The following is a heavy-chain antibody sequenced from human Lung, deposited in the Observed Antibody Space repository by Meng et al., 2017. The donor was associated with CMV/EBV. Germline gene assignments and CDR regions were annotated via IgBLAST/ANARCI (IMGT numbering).Heavy chain of an antibody. Sequence: QVPLLQSGPEVKKPGASVGVSCKASGYTFGSYGICWVRQDPGQGLEWMGWFVNYVDTYPAPKFQGRVTMTTDTHTNTAFMELRSLTSDDTAVYYCASGTPGRSYCDYWGQGTLVTVSS. CDR3: ASGTPGRSYCDY. CDR2: FVNYVDT. D-gene: IGHD2-15*01. J-gene: IGHJ4*02. V-gene: IGHV1-18*01. CDR1: GYTFGSYG.